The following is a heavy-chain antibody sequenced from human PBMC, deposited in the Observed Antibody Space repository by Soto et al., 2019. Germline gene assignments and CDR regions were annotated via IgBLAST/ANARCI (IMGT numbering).Heavy chain of an antibody. Sequence: EVQLVESGGGLVQPGRSLRLSCAVSGFTFEDYAMIWVRQVPGKGLECVPSISWNSCAIDYAASVKGRFAISRDNAKKSVYLEMNSRRVEDTALYYCAKGARSGWPWYFDLWGRGTLVTVSS. J-gene: IGHJ2*01. V-gene: IGHV3-9*01. CDR3: AKGARSGWPWYFDL. CDR2: ISWNSCAI. D-gene: IGHD6-19*01. CDR1: GFTFEDYA.